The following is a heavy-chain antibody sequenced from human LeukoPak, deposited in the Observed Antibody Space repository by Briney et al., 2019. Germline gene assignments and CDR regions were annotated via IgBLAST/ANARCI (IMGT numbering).Heavy chain of an antibody. CDR3: ARTNYYDSNRAYYRQFDY. CDR2: INSDGRST. V-gene: IGHV3-74*01. Sequence: GGSLRLSCAASGFTFSSYWMHWARQAPGEGLMWVSRINSDGRSTDYADSVKGRFTISRDNAQNTLYLQMNSLRAEDTAVYYCARTNYYDSNRAYYRQFDYWGQGTLVTVSS. D-gene: IGHD3-22*01. J-gene: IGHJ4*02. CDR1: GFTFSSYW.